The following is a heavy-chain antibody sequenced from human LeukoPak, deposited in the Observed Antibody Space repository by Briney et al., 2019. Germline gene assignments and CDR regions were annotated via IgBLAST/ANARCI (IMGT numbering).Heavy chain of an antibody. CDR1: GFTFSSYS. D-gene: IGHD3-22*01. V-gene: IGHV3-21*01. Sequence: PGGSLRLSCAASGFTFSSYSMNWVRQAPGKGLEWVSSISSSSSYIYYADSVKGRFTISRDNAKNSLYLQMNSLRAEDTAVYYCARDCVLLYYYDSSGYYGLDYWGQGTLVTVSS. CDR2: ISSSSSYI. J-gene: IGHJ4*02. CDR3: ARDCVLLYYYDSSGYYGLDY.